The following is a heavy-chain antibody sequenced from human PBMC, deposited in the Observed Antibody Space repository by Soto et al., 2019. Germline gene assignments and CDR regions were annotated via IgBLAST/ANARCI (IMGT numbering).Heavy chain of an antibody. CDR1: GYTFTRYT. Sequence: ASVKVSCKASGYTFTRYTMHWVRQAPGQRLEWMGWISACNGSTNYAQKLQGRVTMTTDTSTSTAYMELRSLRSDDTAVYYCARDQGTYYYDSSGPYYFDYWGQGTLVTVSS. D-gene: IGHD3-22*01. V-gene: IGHV1-18*01. CDR2: ISACNGST. CDR3: ARDQGTYYYDSSGPYYFDY. J-gene: IGHJ4*02.